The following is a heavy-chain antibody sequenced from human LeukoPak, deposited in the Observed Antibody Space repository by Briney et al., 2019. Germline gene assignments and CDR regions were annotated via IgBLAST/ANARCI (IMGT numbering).Heavy chain of an antibody. CDR1: GGTFSNYA. CDR2: SIPIFGSV. D-gene: IGHD4-11*01. J-gene: IGHJ4*02. V-gene: IGHV1-69*13. CDR3: ARSAHYSSAFDL. Sequence: SVKVSCKASGGTFSNYAINWVRQAPGQGLEWMGESIPIFGSVKFAQKFQGRVTITADESTSTVYMELNSLRPEDTAVYYCARSAHYSSAFDLWGQGTLVTVSS.